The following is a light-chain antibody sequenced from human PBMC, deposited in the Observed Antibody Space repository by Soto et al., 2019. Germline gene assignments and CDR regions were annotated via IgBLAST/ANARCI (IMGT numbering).Light chain of an antibody. CDR2: DAS. Sequence: PGERATLSCRASQSVSSYLAWYQHNPGQAPRLLIYDASNRATGIPARFSGSGSGTDFTLTISSLEPEDFAVYYCQQRSNWPPLTFGGGTKVELK. J-gene: IGKJ4*01. V-gene: IGKV3-11*01. CDR3: QQRSNWPPLT. CDR1: QSVSSY.